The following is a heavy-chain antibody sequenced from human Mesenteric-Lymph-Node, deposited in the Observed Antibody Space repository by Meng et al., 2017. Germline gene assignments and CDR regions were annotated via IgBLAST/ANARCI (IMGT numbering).Heavy chain of an antibody. CDR2: IDWDDDK. D-gene: IGHD6-13*01. J-gene: IGHJ4*02. Sequence: SGPTLVKPTQTLTLTCTFSGFSLSTSGMCVSWVRQPPGKALEWLALIDWDDDKYYSTSLKTRLTISKDTSKNQVVLTMANMDPVDTATYYCARIRIAAAGNYFDYWGQGTLVTVSS. V-gene: IGHV2-70*20. CDR1: GFSLSTSGMC. CDR3: ARIRIAAAGNYFDY.